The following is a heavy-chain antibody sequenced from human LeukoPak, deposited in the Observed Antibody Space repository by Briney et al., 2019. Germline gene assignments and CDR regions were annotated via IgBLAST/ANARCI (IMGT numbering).Heavy chain of an antibody. CDR2: ISGSGGST. D-gene: IGHD2-2*01. CDR3: AKTRLAGSVVPAAIFDY. Sequence: GSLRLSCAASGFTFSSYAMSWVRQAPGKGLEWVSAISGSGGSTYYADSVKGRFTISRDNSKNTLYLQMNSLRAEDTAVYYCAKTRLAGSVVPAAIFDYWGQGTLVTVSS. V-gene: IGHV3-23*01. J-gene: IGHJ4*02. CDR1: GFTFSSYA.